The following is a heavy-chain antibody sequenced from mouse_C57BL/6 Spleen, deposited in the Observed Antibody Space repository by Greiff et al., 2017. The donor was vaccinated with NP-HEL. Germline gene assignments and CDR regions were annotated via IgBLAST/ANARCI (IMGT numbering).Heavy chain of an antibody. CDR1: GYAFTNYL. D-gene: IGHD1-1*01. Sequence: VQLQQSGAELVRPGTSVKVSCKASGYAFTNYLIEWVKQRPGQGLEWIGVINPGSGGTNYNEKFKGKATLTADKSSSTAYMQLSSLTSEDSAVYFCARSYYYGSSHRDYWGQGTSVTVSS. J-gene: IGHJ4*01. CDR2: INPGSGGT. V-gene: IGHV1-54*01. CDR3: ARSYYYGSSHRDY.